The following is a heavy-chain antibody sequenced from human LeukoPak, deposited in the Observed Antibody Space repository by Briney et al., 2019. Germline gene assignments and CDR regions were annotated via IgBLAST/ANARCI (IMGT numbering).Heavy chain of an antibody. CDR3: ARHGVSSGYWDY. J-gene: IGHJ4*02. V-gene: IGHV4-59*08. Sequence: SETLSLTCTVSGGSISSYYWSWIRQPPGKGLEWIGYIYYSGSTNYNPSLKSRVTISVDTSKNQFSLKLSSVTAADTAVYYCARHGVSSGYWDYWGQGTLVTVSS. CDR2: IYYSGST. D-gene: IGHD3-22*01. CDR1: GGSISSYY.